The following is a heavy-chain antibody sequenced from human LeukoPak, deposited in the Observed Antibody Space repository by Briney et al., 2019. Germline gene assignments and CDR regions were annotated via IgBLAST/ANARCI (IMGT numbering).Heavy chain of an antibody. V-gene: IGHV3-48*03. J-gene: IGHJ4*02. CDR3: ARGLDYNTYFDY. Sequence: GGSLRLSCAASGFTFSSFEMNWVRQAPGKGLEWVSYITSSGGTIYYADSVKGRFTISRDNAKNSLYLQMNSLRAEDTAVYSCARGLDYNTYFDYWGQGTLVTVSS. CDR2: ITSSGGTI. D-gene: IGHD4-11*01. CDR1: GFTFSSFE.